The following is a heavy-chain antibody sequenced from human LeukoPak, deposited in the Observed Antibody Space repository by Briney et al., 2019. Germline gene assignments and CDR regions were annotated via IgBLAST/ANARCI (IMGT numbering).Heavy chain of an antibody. D-gene: IGHD5-12*01. CDR1: GYTFTSYY. J-gene: IGHJ4*02. CDR3: ARGPPVYSGYEPDDY. Sequence: ASVKVSCKASGYTFTSYYMHWVRQAPGQGLEWMGIINPSGGGTSYAQKFQGRVTMTRDTSTSTVYMELSSLRSEDTAVYYCARGPPVYSGYEPDDYWGQGTLVTVSS. V-gene: IGHV1-46*01. CDR2: INPSGGGT.